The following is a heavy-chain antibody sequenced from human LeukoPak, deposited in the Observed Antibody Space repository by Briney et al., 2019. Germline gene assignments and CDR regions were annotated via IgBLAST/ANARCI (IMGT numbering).Heavy chain of an antibody. V-gene: IGHV3-7*01. Sequence: GGSLRLSCAASGFSLCHYWMTWVRVAPGKGLDWVAKIKKDGVLTAYGDSVQGRFTISRDTAKDSLFLQMNSLRVEDTAVYYCVSHSSVWEVWGQGTPVIVSS. D-gene: IGHD1-26*01. J-gene: IGHJ4*02. CDR3: VSHSSVWEV. CDR1: GFSLCHYW. CDR2: IKKDGVLT.